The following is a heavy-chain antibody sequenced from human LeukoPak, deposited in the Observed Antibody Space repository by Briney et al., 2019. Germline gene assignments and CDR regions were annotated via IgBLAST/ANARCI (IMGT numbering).Heavy chain of an antibody. CDR2: INHSGST. Sequence: SETLSLTCAVYGGSFSGYYWSWIRQPPGKGLEWIGEINHSGSTNYNPSLKSRVTISVDTSKNQFSLKLSSVTAADTAVCYCARKPRGFNHYYYYYYYMDVWGKGTTVTVSS. D-gene: IGHD1-14*01. CDR3: ARKPRGFNHYYYYYYYMDV. CDR1: GGSFSGYY. J-gene: IGHJ6*03. V-gene: IGHV4-34*01.